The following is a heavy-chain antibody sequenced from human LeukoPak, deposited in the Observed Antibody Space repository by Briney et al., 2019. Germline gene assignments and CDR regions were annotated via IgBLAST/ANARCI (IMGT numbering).Heavy chain of an antibody. D-gene: IGHD2-2*01. Sequence: ASVKVSCKASGYTFTGYYMHWVRQAPGQGLEWMGWINPNSGGTNYAQKFQGRVTMTRDTSISTAYMELSRLRSDDTAVYYRARDRFLRSTSCADYWGQGTLVTVSS. CDR2: INPNSGGT. CDR3: ARDRFLRSTSCADY. CDR1: GYTFTGYY. V-gene: IGHV1-2*02. J-gene: IGHJ4*02.